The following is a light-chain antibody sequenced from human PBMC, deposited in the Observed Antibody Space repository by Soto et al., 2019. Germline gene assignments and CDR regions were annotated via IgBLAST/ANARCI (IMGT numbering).Light chain of an antibody. CDR3: QVWFSGSDPHVV. Sequence: SYELTQPPSVSVAPGQTARITCGGNYIGSKSVHWYQHKPGQAPVLVVYDDSDRPSGSPERFSGFNSRNTATLTISRVEAGDEADYYCQVWFSGSDPHVVFGGGTKLTVL. V-gene: IGLV3-21*02. J-gene: IGLJ2*01. CDR2: DDS. CDR1: YIGSKS.